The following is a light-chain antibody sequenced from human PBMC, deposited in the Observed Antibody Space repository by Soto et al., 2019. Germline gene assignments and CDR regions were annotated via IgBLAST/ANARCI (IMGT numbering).Light chain of an antibody. V-gene: IGLV2-14*01. Sequence: QSVLTQPASVSGSPGQSITISCTGTSSDVGGYNYVSWYQQHPGKGPKLMIYEVSNRPSGVSNRFSGSKSGNTASLTISGLQAEDEADYYCSSYTSSSTLVVFGVGTKLTVL. J-gene: IGLJ2*01. CDR2: EVS. CDR1: SSDVGGYNY. CDR3: SSYTSSSTLVV.